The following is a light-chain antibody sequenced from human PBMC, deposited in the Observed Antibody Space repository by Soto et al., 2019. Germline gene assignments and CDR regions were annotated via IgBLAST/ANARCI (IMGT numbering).Light chain of an antibody. J-gene: IGLJ1*01. Sequence: QSALTQPASVSGSPGQSITISCTGTSSDVGGYNYVSWYQQYPGKAPKLMIYEVSHRPSGVSNRFSGSKSGNTASLTISGLQTEDEAEYYCSSYTSSVTYVFGTATKLTVL. V-gene: IGLV2-14*01. CDR3: SSYTSSVTYV. CDR2: EVS. CDR1: SSDVGGYNY.